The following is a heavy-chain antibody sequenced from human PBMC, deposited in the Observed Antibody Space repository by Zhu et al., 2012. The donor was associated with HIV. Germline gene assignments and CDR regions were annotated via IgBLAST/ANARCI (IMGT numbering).Heavy chain of an antibody. D-gene: IGHD3-9*01. CDR2: VFYSGST. J-gene: IGHJ4*02. CDR3: ARGGGXGAGYFNY. V-gene: IGHV4-39*07. CDR1: GAYISSTSYY. Sequence: QVQLQESGPRLVKPSETLSLTCSVSGAYISSTSYYWGWIRQPPGKGLEWIGSVFYSGSTNYNPSLKSPVTISLDTPKNKISLKLTSVTAADTAVYYCARGGGXGAGYFNYWGQGNPGHRLL.